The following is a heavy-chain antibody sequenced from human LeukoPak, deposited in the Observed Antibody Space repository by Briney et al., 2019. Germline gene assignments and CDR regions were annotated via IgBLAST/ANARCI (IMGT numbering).Heavy chain of an antibody. CDR1: GYTFTCYY. Sequence: ASVKVSCKASGYTFTCYYMHWVRQAPGQGLEWVGLVNPNNGDTKYAQKFQGRVTMTRDTSVNTAFMELSRLRSDDAAVYYCARDSRVTNGDYWGQGTLVTVSS. D-gene: IGHD3-10*01. CDR3: ARDSRVTNGDY. V-gene: IGHV1-2*02. J-gene: IGHJ4*02. CDR2: VNPNNGDT.